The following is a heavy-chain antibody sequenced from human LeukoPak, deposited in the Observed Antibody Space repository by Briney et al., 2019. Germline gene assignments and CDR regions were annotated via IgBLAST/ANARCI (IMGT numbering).Heavy chain of an antibody. CDR3: ARESHCPKGVCPRDYYLDV. CDR1: GDSINSGGYS. CDR2: IYFSGGT. Sequence: SQTLSLTCPVSGDSINSGGYSWTWIRQPPGKGLEWIGYIYFSGGTYYNPSLESRITMSVDTSKNQFSLKLSSVTAADSALYYCARESHCPKGVCPRDYYLDVWGKGTTVTVSS. J-gene: IGHJ6*03. V-gene: IGHV4-30-4*07. D-gene: IGHD2-8*01.